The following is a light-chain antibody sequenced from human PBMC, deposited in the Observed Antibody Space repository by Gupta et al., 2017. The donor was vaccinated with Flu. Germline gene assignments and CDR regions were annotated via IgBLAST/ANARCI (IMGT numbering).Light chain of an antibody. CDR1: QNINNY. CDR2: APT. V-gene: IGKV1-39*01. J-gene: IGKJ2*01. CDR3: QQVDSNGHT. Sequence: DIQMTQSPSSLSTSIGDRVTISCRASQNINNYLIWYQQKPGKAPKLLIYAPTGLQSGVPSRFSRSRXGTXFTLTIXSLQPEDVATYYCQQVDSNGHTFGXGTKLEI.